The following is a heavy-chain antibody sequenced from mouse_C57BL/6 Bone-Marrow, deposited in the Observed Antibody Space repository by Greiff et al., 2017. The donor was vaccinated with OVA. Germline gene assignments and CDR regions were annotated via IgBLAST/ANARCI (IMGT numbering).Heavy chain of an antibody. D-gene: IGHD3-2*02. J-gene: IGHJ3*01. CDR3: ATAQAPWFAY. CDR2: IWTGGGT. V-gene: IGHV2-9-1*01. CDR1: GFSLTSYA. Sequence: VMLVESGPGLVAPSQSLSITCTVSGFSLTSYAISWVRQPPGPGLEWLGVIWTGGGTHYNSALKSRLSISKDNSKSQVFLKMNSLQTDDTARDYCATAQAPWFAYWGQGTLVTVSA.